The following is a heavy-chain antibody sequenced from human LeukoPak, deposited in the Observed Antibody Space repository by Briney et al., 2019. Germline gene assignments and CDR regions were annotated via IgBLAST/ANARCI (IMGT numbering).Heavy chain of an antibody. CDR2: LYGSGST. J-gene: IGHJ4*02. CDR1: GGSISSHY. D-gene: IGHD5-18*01. V-gene: IGHV4-59*11. CDR3: ATIKRGDIFGYFDF. Sequence: SEALSLTCTVSGGSISSHYWGWIRQPPGKGLEWIGYLYGSGSTKANPSLESRVTLSADTSKNQFSLRLSSVTAADTAVYYCATIKRGDIFGYFDFWGQGILVAVSS.